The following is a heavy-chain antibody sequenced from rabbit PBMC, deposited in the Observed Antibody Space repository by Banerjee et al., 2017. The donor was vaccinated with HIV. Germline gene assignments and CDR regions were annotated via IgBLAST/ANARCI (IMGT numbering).Heavy chain of an antibody. CDR3: ARYQSSYGYGGYPDPFNL. V-gene: IGHV1S45*01. CDR2: SNTSCDKT. CDR1: GFSFSNKYV. Sequence: QEQLVESGGDLVKPEGSLTLTCTASGFSFSNKYVMCWVRQAPGKGLEWIACSNTSCDKTWDASWVKSRFTNSKTPSPTVTMQTASVTATYPCTYVSARYQSSYGYGGYPDPFNLWGQGTLVTVS. D-gene: IGHD6-1*01. J-gene: IGHJ4*01.